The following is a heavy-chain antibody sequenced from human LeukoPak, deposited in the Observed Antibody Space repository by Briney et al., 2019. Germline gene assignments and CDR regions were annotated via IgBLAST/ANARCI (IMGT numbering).Heavy chain of an antibody. J-gene: IGHJ4*02. CDR3: ARASGSGSYYGIDY. V-gene: IGHV4-59*01. D-gene: IGHD3-10*01. CDR2: IYYSGST. CDR1: NGSLSSYY. Sequence: SQTLSLTCTLSNGSLSSYYWSWIWHPPRKGLEWTDYIYYSGSTNYNSALQSRVTISLDTSKTQFSLKLKSVTAADTAVYYCARASGSGSYYGIDYWGQGILVTVSS.